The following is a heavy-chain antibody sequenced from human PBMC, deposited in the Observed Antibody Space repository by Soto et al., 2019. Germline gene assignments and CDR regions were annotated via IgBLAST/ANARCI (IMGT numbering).Heavy chain of an antibody. V-gene: IGHV4-39*01. Sequence: TSETLSLTCTVSGGSISSSSYYWGWIRQPPGKGLEWIGSIYYSGSTYYNPSLKSRVTISVDTSKNQFSLKLSSVTAADTAVYYCARQARGGMDVWGQGTTVTVSS. J-gene: IGHJ6*02. CDR1: GGSISSSSYY. CDR2: IYYSGST. D-gene: IGHD3-10*01. CDR3: ARQARGGMDV.